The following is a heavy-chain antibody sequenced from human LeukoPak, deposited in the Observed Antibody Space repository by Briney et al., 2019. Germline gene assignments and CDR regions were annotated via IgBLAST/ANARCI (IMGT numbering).Heavy chain of an antibody. J-gene: IGHJ4*02. CDR3: AKVCRDD. CDR1: GFSFNHYA. V-gene: IGHV3-23*01. Sequence: GGSLRLSCAESGFSFNHYAMMWVHQAPGKGLEWVSAISGSGGSTYYADSVKGRFTISRDNSKNTLYLQMTSLRAEDTAVYYCAKVCRDDGSQATLVTVSS. CDR2: ISGSGGST.